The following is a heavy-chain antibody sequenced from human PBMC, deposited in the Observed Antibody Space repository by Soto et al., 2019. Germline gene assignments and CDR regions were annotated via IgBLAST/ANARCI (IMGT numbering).Heavy chain of an antibody. CDR1: GGSISSGDYY. CDR2: IYYSGST. J-gene: IGHJ4*02. D-gene: IGHD5-18*01. V-gene: IGHV4-30-4*01. Sequence: PSETLSLTCTVSGGSISSGDYYWSWIRQPPGKGLEWIGYIYYSGSTYYNPSLKSRVTISVDTSKNQFSLKLSSVTAADTAVYYCAGEISGYSYGYDYWGQGTLVTV. CDR3: AGEISGYSYGYDY.